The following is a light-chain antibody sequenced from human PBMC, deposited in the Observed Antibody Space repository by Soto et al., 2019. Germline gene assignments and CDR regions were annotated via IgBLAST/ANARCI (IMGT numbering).Light chain of an antibody. Sequence: EIVMTQSPATLSVSPGERATLSCRASQSVSSNLAWYQQKPGQAPRLLIYGASTRATGIPARFSGSGSGTEFTLTISSLQSEDFVVYYCQQYNNPKTFGQGTKVEIK. CDR1: QSVSSN. CDR3: QQYNNPKT. V-gene: IGKV3-15*01. CDR2: GAS. J-gene: IGKJ1*01.